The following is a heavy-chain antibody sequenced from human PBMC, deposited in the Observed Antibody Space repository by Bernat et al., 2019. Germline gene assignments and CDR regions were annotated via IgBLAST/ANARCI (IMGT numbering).Heavy chain of an antibody. CDR3: ARDRYYERSGYYGTVYFYYATDV. CDR2: IYSGGNT. Sequence: EVQLVESGGGLVQPGGSLRLSCAASGFTVTSNYMSWVRQAPGRGLECVAVIYSGGNTYYADSVKGRFTISRDNYKDTVYLQMNSLRAEDTAVYYCARDRYYERSGYYGTVYFYYATDVWGQGTTVTVSS. CDR1: GFTVTSNY. D-gene: IGHD3-22*01. V-gene: IGHV3-66*01. J-gene: IGHJ6*02.